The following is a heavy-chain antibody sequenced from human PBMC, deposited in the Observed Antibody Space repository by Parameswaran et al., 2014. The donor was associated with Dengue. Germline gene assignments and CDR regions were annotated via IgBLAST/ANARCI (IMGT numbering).Heavy chain of an antibody. Sequence: SWVRQAPGQGLEWMGWINCYNDNTKYSQNLQGRVTMTTDTSTSTAYMELRSLRSDDTGVYYCARSLGYCSSPNCDTYFYYYMDVWGKGTTVTVSS. V-gene: IGHV1-18*01. D-gene: IGHD2-2*02. CDR2: INCYNDNT. J-gene: IGHJ6*03. CDR3: ARSLGYCSSPNCDTYFYYYMDV.